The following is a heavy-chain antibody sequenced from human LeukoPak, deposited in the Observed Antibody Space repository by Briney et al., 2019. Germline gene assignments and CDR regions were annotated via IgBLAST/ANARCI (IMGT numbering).Heavy chain of an antibody. CDR3: AKFLQLWLTTDY. CDR2: ISGSGGST. Sequence: PGGSLRLSCAASGFTFSSYAMSWVRQPPGKGLEWVSAISGSGGSTYYADSVKGRFTISRDNSKNTLYLQMNSLRAEDTAVYYCAKFLQLWLTTDYWGQGTLVTVSS. V-gene: IGHV3-23*01. CDR1: GFTFSSYA. J-gene: IGHJ4*02. D-gene: IGHD5-18*01.